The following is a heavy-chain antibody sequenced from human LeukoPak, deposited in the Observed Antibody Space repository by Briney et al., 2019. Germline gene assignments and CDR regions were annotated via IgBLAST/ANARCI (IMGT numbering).Heavy chain of an antibody. CDR1: GFTFSNYA. D-gene: IGHD1-26*01. CDR3: ANVIVGATPKSDY. Sequence: PGGSLRLSCVTSGFTFSNYAMSWVRQAPGEGLEWVSLISDSSGSTYYAASVKGRFTISRDNSKNTLYMQMNSLRAEDTALYYCANVIVGATPKSDYWGQGALVTVSS. V-gene: IGHV3-23*01. J-gene: IGHJ4*02. CDR2: ISDSSGST.